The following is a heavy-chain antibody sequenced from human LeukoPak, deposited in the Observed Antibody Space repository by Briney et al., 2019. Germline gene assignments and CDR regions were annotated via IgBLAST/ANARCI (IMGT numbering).Heavy chain of an antibody. CDR3: LKASVFPSSENGFDS. CDR2: ISTDGIGT. CDR1: RLTFTTYS. J-gene: IGHJ4*02. D-gene: IGHD1-14*01. Sequence: VVSLRLSCSASRLTFTTYSMHWLRQAPGKGLEYVSRISTDGIGTNYADAVKGRFTVSRDNSKNTLYLQMSNLRPHDTAVYYCLKASVFPSSENGFDSWGQGPLVTVS. V-gene: IGHV3-64D*09.